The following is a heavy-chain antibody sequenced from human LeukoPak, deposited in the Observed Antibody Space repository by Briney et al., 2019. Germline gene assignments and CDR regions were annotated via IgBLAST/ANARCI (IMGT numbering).Heavy chain of an antibody. V-gene: IGHV3-30*18. J-gene: IGHJ4*02. D-gene: IGHD1-26*01. CDR2: ISYDGSNK. CDR1: GFTFSSYG. CDR3: AKDHEGATKDPNFDY. Sequence: GRSLRLSCAASGFTFSSYGMPWVRQAPAKGLEWVAVISYDGSNKYYADSVKGRFTISRDNSKNTLYLQMNSLRAEDTAVYYCAKDHEGATKDPNFDYWGQGTLVTVSS.